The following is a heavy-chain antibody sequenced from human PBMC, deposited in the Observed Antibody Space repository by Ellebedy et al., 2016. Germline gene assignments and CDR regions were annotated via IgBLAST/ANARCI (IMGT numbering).Heavy chain of an antibody. CDR3: ARDRDTAMVTFKTYYYYAMDV. CDR1: GGSFSNYA. Sequence: ASVKVSCKASGGSFSNYAISWVRQAPGQGLEWVGRIIPILGIATYAQKLQGRVTMTRDTSTSTVYMELSSLRSEDTAVYYCARDRDTAMVTFKTYYYYAMDVWGQGTTVTVSS. J-gene: IGHJ6*02. V-gene: IGHV1-69*04. CDR2: IIPILGIA. D-gene: IGHD5-18*01.